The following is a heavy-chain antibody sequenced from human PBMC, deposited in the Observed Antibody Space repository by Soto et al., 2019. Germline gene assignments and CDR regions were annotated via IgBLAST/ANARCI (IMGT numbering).Heavy chain of an antibody. CDR2: INHTGGT. J-gene: IGHJ5*02. CDR1: CGSVNGYY. V-gene: IGHV4-34*01. D-gene: IGHD3-3*01. CDR3: ATRITVFGLLIPPFDP. Sequence: SETLSLTCAVYCGSVNGYYWNWIRQPPGKGLEWIGEINHTGGTHYSPSLKSRVTMSVDTSKNQFSLRLSSVTAADTAIYYCATRITVFGLLIPPFDPWGQGTQVTVSS.